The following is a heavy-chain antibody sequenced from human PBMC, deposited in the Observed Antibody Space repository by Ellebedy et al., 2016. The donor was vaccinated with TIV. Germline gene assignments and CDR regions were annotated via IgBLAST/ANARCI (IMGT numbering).Heavy chain of an antibody. CDR3: AKSPSRKPGLIDS. CDR2: VSAIVSSA. D-gene: IGHD1-14*01. CDR1: GFTFSSYG. Sequence: PGGSLRLSCVGSGFTFSSYGMNWVRQVPGKGLEWVAIVSAIVSSANYADSVRGRFIISRDNSKSTLYLQMNFLRAEDTAIYYCAKSPSRKPGLIDSWGQGTLVTVSS. J-gene: IGHJ4*02. V-gene: IGHV3-23*01.